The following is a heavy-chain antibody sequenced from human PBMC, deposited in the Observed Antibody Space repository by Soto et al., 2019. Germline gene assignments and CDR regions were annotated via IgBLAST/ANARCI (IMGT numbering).Heavy chain of an antibody. Sequence: SETLSLTCTVSGVSISSGGYYWTWIRQHPQNGLEWIGHIYYSGSTYYNPSLKSRVTVSVATSKNQFSLKLSSVTAADTAVYYCARGDYYGELAYWGQGTRVTVSS. J-gene: IGHJ4*02. CDR2: IYYSGST. CDR1: GVSISSGGYY. D-gene: IGHD4-17*01. V-gene: IGHV4-31*03. CDR3: ARGDYYGELAY.